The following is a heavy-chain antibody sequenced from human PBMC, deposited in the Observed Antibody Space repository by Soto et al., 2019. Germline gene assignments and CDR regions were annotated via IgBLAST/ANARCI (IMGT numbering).Heavy chain of an antibody. CDR2: INPSGGST. CDR1: GYTFTSYY. CDR3: ARAGARGRSGWYYFDY. V-gene: IGHV1-46*04. D-gene: IGHD6-19*01. J-gene: IGHJ4*02. Sequence: QVQLVQSGAEVKKPGASVKVSCKASGYTFTSYYMHWVRQAPGQGLEWMGIINPSGGSTSYAQKLQGSVTMDRDASASTVYMELSSLRSEDTAVYYCARAGARGRSGWYYFDYWGQGTLVTVSS.